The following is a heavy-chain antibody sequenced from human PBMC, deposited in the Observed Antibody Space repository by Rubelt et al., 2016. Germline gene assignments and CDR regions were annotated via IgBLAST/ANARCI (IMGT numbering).Heavy chain of an antibody. J-gene: IGHJ1*01. CDR3: ARAAVTADDTRYFLH. CDR1: GYTFTSHG. D-gene: IGHD6-19*01. CDR2: IGAYNGNT. Sequence: QLVQSGAEVMRPGASVKVSCKASGYTFTSHGISWVRQAPGQGLEWMGWIGAYNGNTNYAQNLRGRVTMTTDTSTSTAYMELRSLRSDDTAVYYCARAAVTADDTRYFLHWGQGTLVTVSS. V-gene: IGHV1-18*01.